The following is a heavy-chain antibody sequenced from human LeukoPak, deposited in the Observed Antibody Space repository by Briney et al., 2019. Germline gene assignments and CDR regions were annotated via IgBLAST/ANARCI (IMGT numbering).Heavy chain of an antibody. D-gene: IGHD4-17*01. J-gene: IGHJ4*02. Sequence: PGGSLRLSCAASGFTFSSYSMNWVRQAPGKGLEWVSYISSSSSTIYYADSVKGRFTISRDNAKNSLYLQMNSLRAEDTAVYYCARDRAAYRTVTTFVIGYWGQGTLVTVSS. V-gene: IGHV3-48*01. CDR2: ISSSSSTI. CDR1: GFTFSSYS. CDR3: ARDRAAYRTVTTFVIGY.